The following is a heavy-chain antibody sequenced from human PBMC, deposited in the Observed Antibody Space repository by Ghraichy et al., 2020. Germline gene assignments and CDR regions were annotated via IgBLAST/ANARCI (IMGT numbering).Heavy chain of an antibody. D-gene: IGHD2-2*01. CDR2: INHSGST. J-gene: IGHJ4*02. CDR1: GGSFSGYY. V-gene: IGHV4-34*01. CDR3: ARGLYCSSTSCDPLGTAFPNRLDD. Sequence: SETLSLTCAVYGGSFSGYYCSWIRQPPGKGLEWIGEINHSGSTNYNPSLKSRVTISVDTSKNQFSLKLSSVTAADTAVYYCARGLYCSSTSCDPLGTAFPNRLDDWGQGTLVTVSS.